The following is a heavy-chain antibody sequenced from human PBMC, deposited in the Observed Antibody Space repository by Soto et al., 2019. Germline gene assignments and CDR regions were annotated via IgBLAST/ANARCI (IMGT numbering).Heavy chain of an antibody. CDR1: GYTFTGYY. CDR3: ARADSVGVPAALYYYYYMDV. D-gene: IGHD2-2*01. V-gene: IGHV1-2*04. CDR2: INPNSGGT. Sequence: ASVKVSCKASGYTFTGYYMHWVRQAPGQGLEWMGWINPNSGGTNYAQKFQGWVTMTRDTSISTAYMELSRLRSDDTAVYYCARADSVGVPAALYYYYYMDVWGKGTRVTVSS. J-gene: IGHJ6*03.